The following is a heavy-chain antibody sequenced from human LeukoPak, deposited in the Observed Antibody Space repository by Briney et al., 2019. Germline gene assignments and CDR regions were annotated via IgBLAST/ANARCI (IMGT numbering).Heavy chain of an antibody. CDR3: ATYSSLNRREFQY. Sequence: GGSLRLSCAASGFTFSSYSMNWVRQAPGKGLEWVSYITSNSVTRFYADSVKGRFTISRDNAENSMYLQMNSLRAEDTAVYYCATYSSLNRREFQYWGQGTLLTVSS. CDR1: GFTFSSYS. D-gene: IGHD3-22*01. CDR2: ITSNSVTR. J-gene: IGHJ1*01. V-gene: IGHV3-48*01.